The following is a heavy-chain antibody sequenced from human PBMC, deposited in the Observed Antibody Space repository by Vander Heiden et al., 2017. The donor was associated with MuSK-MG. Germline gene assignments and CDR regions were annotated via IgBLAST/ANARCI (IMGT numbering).Heavy chain of an antibody. J-gene: IGHJ5*02. Sequence: EVQLVESGGGLVKPGGSLRLSCAASGFTFSSYSMNWVRQAPGKGLEWVSSISSSSSYIYYADSVKGRFTISRDNAKNSLYLQMNRLRAEETAVYYCARGHVYYGSGPPFDPWGQGTLVTVSS. V-gene: IGHV3-21*01. CDR3: ARGHVYYGSGPPFDP. CDR1: GFTFSSYS. D-gene: IGHD3-10*01. CDR2: ISSSSSYI.